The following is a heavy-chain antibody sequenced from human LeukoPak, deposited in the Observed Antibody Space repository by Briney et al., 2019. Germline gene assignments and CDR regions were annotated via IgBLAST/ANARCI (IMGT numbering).Heavy chain of an antibody. CDR1: GGTFSSYA. CDR2: IIPILGIA. Sequence: SVKVSCKASGGTFSSYAISWVRQAPGQGLEWMGRIIPILGIASYAQKFQGRVTMTRDTSTSTVYMELSSLRSEDTAVYYSARDGSIAARPYYMDVWGKGTTVTVSS. D-gene: IGHD6-6*01. V-gene: IGHV1-69*04. J-gene: IGHJ6*03. CDR3: ARDGSIAARPYYMDV.